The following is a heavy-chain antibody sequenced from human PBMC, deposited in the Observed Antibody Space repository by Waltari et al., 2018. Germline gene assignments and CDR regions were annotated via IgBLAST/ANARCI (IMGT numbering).Heavy chain of an antibody. Sequence: EVQLVESGGGFVKPGGSLRLSCAASGFTFSNAWMSWARQAPGKGLEWVAHIQSETDGGSTHYAAPVQDRFTISRDDSKDTVYLQMNNLRTEDTGVYYCTGAFLGYWGQGTLVTVSS. D-gene: IGHD3-16*01. CDR3: TGAFLGY. V-gene: IGHV3-15*01. CDR2: IQSETDGGST. J-gene: IGHJ4*02. CDR1: GFTFSNAW.